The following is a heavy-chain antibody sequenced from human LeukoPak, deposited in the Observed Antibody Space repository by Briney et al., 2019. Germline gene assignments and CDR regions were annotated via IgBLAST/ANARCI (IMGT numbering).Heavy chain of an antibody. V-gene: IGHV4-4*02. J-gene: IGHJ6*02. CDR3: ARDAQAVAGKGRYYYYGMDV. CDR1: GGSISSSNW. D-gene: IGHD6-19*01. Sequence: PSETLSLTCAVSGGSISSSNWWSWVRPPPGKGLEWIGEIYHSGSTNYNPSLKSRVTISVDKSKNQFSLKLSSVTAADTAVYYCARDAQAVAGKGRYYYYGMDVWGQGTTVTVSS. CDR2: IYHSGST.